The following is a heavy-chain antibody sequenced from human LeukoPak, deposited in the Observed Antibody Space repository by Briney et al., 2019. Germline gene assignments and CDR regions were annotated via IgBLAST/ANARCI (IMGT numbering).Heavy chain of an antibody. V-gene: IGHV1-18*01. J-gene: IGHJ6*03. D-gene: IGHD5-18*01. Sequence: ASVKVSCKASGYTFSTFGITWVRQAPGQGLEWMGWISGRKGNTNYAQNLQDRVTMTTDTSTTTAYMELRGLRSDDTAVYYCARRGSGYSYGSGFSYYYMDVWGEGTTVTAS. CDR2: ISGRKGNT. CDR3: ARRGSGYSYGSGFSYYYMDV. CDR1: GYTFSTFG.